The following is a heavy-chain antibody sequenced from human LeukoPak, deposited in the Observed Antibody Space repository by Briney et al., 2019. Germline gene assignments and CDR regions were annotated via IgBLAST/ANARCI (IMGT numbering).Heavy chain of an antibody. Sequence: ASVKVSCKASGYTFTSYGISWVRQAPGQGLEWMGWMNPNSGNTGYAQKFQGRVTMTRNTSISTAYMELSSLRSEDTAVYYCARGGDDAFDIWGQGTMVTVSS. V-gene: IGHV1-8*02. CDR3: ARGGDDAFDI. CDR2: MNPNSGNT. D-gene: IGHD1-26*01. CDR1: GYTFTSYG. J-gene: IGHJ3*02.